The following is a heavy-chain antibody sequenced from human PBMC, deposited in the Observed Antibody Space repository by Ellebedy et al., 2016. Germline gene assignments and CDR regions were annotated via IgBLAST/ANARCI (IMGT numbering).Heavy chain of an antibody. J-gene: IGHJ4*02. CDR1: GGSFSGYY. D-gene: IGHD1-26*01. CDR3: VRGELLNY. V-gene: IGHV4-34*01. Sequence: GSLRLSXAVYGGSFSGYYWSWIRQPPGKRLEWIGEINQSGSINNNPSLKSRVTISVDTSKNQFSLKLSSVTAADTAVYYCVRGELLNYWGQGTLVTVSS. CDR2: INQSGSI.